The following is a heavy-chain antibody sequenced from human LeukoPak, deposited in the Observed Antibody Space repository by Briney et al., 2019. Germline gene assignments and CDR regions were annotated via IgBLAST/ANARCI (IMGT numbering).Heavy chain of an antibody. Sequence: PGGSLRLSCAASGFTFGSYAMSWVRQAPGKGLEWISAISGSGGSTYYADSVKGRFTISRDNSKNTLYLQMNSLRAEDTAVYYCAKGREVRYCSGGSCFDFDYWGQGTLVTVSS. CDR2: ISGSGGST. CDR3: AKGREVRYCSGGSCFDFDY. J-gene: IGHJ4*02. CDR1: GFTFGSYA. D-gene: IGHD2-15*01. V-gene: IGHV3-23*01.